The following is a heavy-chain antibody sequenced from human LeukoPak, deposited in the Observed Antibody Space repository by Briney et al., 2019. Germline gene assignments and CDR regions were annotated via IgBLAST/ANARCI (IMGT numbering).Heavy chain of an antibody. Sequence: SETLSLTCTVSGYSISSGYYWGWIRQPPGKGLEWIGSIYHSGSTYYNPSLKSRVTISVDTSKNQFSLKLSSVTAADTAVYYCARESRTSCCNWLDPWGQGTLVTVSS. CDR3: ARESRTSCCNWLDP. CDR2: IYHSGST. D-gene: IGHD2-2*01. V-gene: IGHV4-38-2*02. CDR1: GYSISSGYY. J-gene: IGHJ5*02.